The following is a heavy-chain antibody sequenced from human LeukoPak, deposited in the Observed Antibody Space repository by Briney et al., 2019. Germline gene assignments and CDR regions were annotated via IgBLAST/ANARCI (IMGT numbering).Heavy chain of an antibody. J-gene: IGHJ4*02. V-gene: IGHV3-30*03. CDR3: ARDIGAARYFDY. CDR1: GFTFSSYG. CDR2: ISYDGSNK. D-gene: IGHD6-13*01. Sequence: PGGSLRLSCAASGFTFSSYGMHWVRQAPGKGLEWVAVISYDGSNKYYADSVKGRFTISRDNSNNTLYLQMNSLRAEDTAVYYCARDIGAARYFDYWGQGTQVTVSS.